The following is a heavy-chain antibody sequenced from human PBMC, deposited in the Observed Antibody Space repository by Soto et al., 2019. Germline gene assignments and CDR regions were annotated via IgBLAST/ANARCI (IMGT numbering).Heavy chain of an antibody. CDR1: GFTFSSYA. D-gene: IGHD3-22*01. Sequence: PGGSLRLSCAASGFTFSSYAMHWVRQAPGKGLEWVAVISYDGSNKYYADSVKGRFTISRDNSKNTLYLQMNSLRAEDTAVYYCARLSGDYYDSSGYYPPDYWGQGTLVTVSS. J-gene: IGHJ4*02. CDR3: ARLSGDYYDSSGYYPPDY. V-gene: IGHV3-30-3*01. CDR2: ISYDGSNK.